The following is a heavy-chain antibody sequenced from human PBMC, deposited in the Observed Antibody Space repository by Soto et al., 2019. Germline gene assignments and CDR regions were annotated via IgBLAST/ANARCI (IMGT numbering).Heavy chain of an antibody. CDR1: GFTFSRYE. Sequence: GGSLRCSFTAPGFTFSRYETNWVRQAPGKGPEWVSYISSSGSTIYSADSGKGRSTISRDNAKTSLYLQMDSLRAEDTAGYYCARDGWRLLWFGELLYDYYGMDVWRKGTTVTV. CDR2: ISSSGSTI. V-gene: IGHV3-48*03. D-gene: IGHD3-10*01. J-gene: IGHJ6*04. CDR3: ARDGWRLLWFGELLYDYYGMDV.